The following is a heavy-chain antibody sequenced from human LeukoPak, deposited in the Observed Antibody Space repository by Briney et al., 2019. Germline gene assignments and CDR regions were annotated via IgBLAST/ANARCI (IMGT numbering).Heavy chain of an antibody. D-gene: IGHD3-10*01. CDR3: ASSPRGTEYFHH. Sequence: GASVKVSCKASGYTFTGYNMHWVRQVPGQGLEWMGWINPNSGDTNYAQNFQGRVTMTRDTSISTAYMELNRLRSDDTAVYYCASSPRGTEYFHHWGQGTLVTVSS. V-gene: IGHV1-2*02. CDR1: GYTFTGYN. CDR2: INPNSGDT. J-gene: IGHJ1*01.